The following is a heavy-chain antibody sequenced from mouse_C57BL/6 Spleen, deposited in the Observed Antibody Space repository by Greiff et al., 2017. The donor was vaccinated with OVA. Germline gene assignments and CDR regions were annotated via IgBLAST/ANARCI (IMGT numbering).Heavy chain of an antibody. CDR1: GFTFSSYA. D-gene: IGHD2-2*01. Sequence: EVQLVKSGEGLVKPGGSLKLSCAASGFTFSSYAMSWVRQTPEKRLEWVAYISSGGDYIYYADTVKGRFTISRDNARNTLYLQMSSLKSEDTAMYDCTRDPGYPYAMDYWGQGTSVTVSA. V-gene: IGHV5-9-1*02. CDR2: ISSGGDYI. J-gene: IGHJ4*01. CDR3: TRDPGYPYAMDY.